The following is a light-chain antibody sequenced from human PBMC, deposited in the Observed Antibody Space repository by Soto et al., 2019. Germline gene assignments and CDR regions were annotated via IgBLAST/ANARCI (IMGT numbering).Light chain of an antibody. J-gene: IGLJ2*01. CDR2: DTN. CDR1: SSNIGKNY. Sequence: QSVLTQPPSVSAAPGQTVTISCSGASSNIGKNYVSWYQQLPGAAPKLVIFDTNKRPSGIPDRFSGSKSGTSAALDITALQTGDEADYYCGTWATSLSAVVFGGGTKVTVL. V-gene: IGLV1-51*01. CDR3: GTWATSLSAVV.